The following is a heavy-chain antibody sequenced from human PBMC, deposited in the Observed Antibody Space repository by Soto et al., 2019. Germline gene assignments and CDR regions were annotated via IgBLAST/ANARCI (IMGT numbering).Heavy chain of an antibody. D-gene: IGHD6-6*01. V-gene: IGHV1-18*01. Sequence: QVQLLQSGAEVKKPGASVKVSCKASGYTFTNYGITWVRQAPGQGLEWMGWISAYNGNTNYTQRLQGRGTMTTDTSTRTAYMELRGPRSDDTAVYYCARVRKLVGYFYYYMDVWGKGSTVTVSS. J-gene: IGHJ6*03. CDR3: ARVRKLVGYFYYYMDV. CDR2: ISAYNGNT. CDR1: GYTFTNYG.